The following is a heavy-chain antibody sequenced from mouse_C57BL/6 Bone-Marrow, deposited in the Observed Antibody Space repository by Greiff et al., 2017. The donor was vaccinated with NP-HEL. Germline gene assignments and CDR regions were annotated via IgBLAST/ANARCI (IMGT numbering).Heavy chain of an antibody. V-gene: IGHV14-1*01. Sequence: VQLQQSGAELVRPGASVKLSCTASGFNIKDYYMHWVKQRPEQGLEWIGRIDPEDGDTEYAPKFQGTATMTADTSSNTAYLQLSSLTSEDTAVYYGTTRDYDVGGYYFDYWGQGTTLTVSS. CDR3: TTRDYDVGGYYFDY. CDR1: GFNIKDYY. D-gene: IGHD2-4*01. CDR2: IDPEDGDT. J-gene: IGHJ2*01.